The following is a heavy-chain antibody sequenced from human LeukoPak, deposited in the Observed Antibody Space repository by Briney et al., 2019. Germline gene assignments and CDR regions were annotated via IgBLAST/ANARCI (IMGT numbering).Heavy chain of an antibody. D-gene: IGHD1-26*01. J-gene: IGHJ4*02. CDR3: AKIAFSGSYYGGFDY. V-gene: IGHV3-30*18. CDR2: ISYDGNNK. Sequence: GGSLRLSCAASGFTFSSHGMHWVRQAPGRGLEWVAVISYDGNNKYYADSVKGRFTISRDNSKSTLYLQVNSLRAEDTAVYYCAKIAFSGSYYGGFDYWGQGTLVTVSA. CDR1: GFTFSSHG.